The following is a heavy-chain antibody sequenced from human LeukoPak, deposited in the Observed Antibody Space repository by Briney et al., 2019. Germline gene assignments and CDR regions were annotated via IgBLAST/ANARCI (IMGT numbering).Heavy chain of an antibody. V-gene: IGHV3-48*02. CDR3: ARDYDWALDH. J-gene: IGHJ4*02. Sequence: GGSLRLSCEASGFPFSSYVMSWVRQAPGKGLEWISYINHNGEAIYYPDFVKGRFTISRDNAKNSLYLQMNALRDEDTAAYYCARDYDWALDHWGQGTRVTVSS. CDR2: INHNGEAI. CDR1: GFPFSSYV. D-gene: IGHD3-9*01.